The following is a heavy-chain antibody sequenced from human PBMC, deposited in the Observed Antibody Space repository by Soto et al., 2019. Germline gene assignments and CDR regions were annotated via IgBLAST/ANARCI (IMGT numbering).Heavy chain of an antibody. J-gene: IGHJ6*02. Sequence: QVQLVESGGGVVQPGRSLRLSCAASGFTFSSYVMHWVRQAPGKGLEWVAVISYDGSNKYYADSVKGRFTISRDNSKNTLYLQMNSLRAEDTAVYYCAREEYGSGDMSLYGMDVWGQGTTVTVSS. CDR1: GFTFSSYV. D-gene: IGHD3-10*01. CDR3: AREEYGSGDMSLYGMDV. CDR2: ISYDGSNK. V-gene: IGHV3-30-3*01.